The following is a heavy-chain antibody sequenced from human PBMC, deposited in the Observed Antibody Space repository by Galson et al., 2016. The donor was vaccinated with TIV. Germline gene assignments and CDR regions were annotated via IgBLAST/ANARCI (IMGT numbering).Heavy chain of an antibody. V-gene: IGHV3-53*01. CDR1: GFTVTYNY. Sequence: SLRLSCAASGFTVTYNYMSWVRQAPGKGLEWVSLIFSDGTSYYADVVKGRFTISRDNSKNTVYLQMNSLRAEDTAVYYCAKTTPAEIQLGYYFDHWGQGTLVTASS. CDR3: AKTTPAEIQLGYYFDH. J-gene: IGHJ4*02. D-gene: IGHD5-18*01. CDR2: IFSDGTS.